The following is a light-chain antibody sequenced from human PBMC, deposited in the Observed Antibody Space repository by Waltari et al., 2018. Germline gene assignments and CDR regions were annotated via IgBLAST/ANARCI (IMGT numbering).Light chain of an antibody. J-gene: IGKJ2*01. CDR3: QQYGPSPPYT. CDR1: QSVSSNY. CDR2: GAS. V-gene: IGKV3-20*01. Sequence: EIVLTQSPGTLSLSPGERATLFCRASQSVSSNYLAWYQQRPGQHPRLLIYGASSRATGIPDRFSGSGSGTDFTLTISRLEPEDFAMYYCQQYGPSPPYTFGQGTKLEIK.